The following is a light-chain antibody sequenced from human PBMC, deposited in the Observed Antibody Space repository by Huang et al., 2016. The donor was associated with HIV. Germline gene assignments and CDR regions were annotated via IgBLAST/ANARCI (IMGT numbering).Light chain of an antibody. CDR2: AAS. CDR3: QQASGLPWT. CDR1: QDIGSW. Sequence: DIQLTQSPSFVSAYVGDRVTITCRASQDIGSWLAWYQQKPGQAPKLLIYAASISESGVPSRFSASGSGTNFTLIIYSLQPEDSSTYYCQQASGLPWTFGPGTTIEIK. J-gene: IGKJ1*01. V-gene: IGKV1-12*01.